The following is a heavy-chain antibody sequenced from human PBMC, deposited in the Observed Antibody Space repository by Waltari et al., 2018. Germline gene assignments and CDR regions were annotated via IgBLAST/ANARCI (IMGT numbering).Heavy chain of an antibody. V-gene: IGHV1-69*14. CDR3: ARDEGTHVYGDYGAFDI. CDR1: GGTFSSYA. Sequence: QVQLVQSGAEVKKPGSSVKVSCKASGGTFSSYAISWVRQAPGQGLEWMGRIIPIFGTANYAQKFQGRVTITADKSTSTAYMELSSLRSEDTAVYYCARDEGTHVYGDYGAFDIWGQGTMVTVSS. J-gene: IGHJ3*02. CDR2: IIPIFGTA. D-gene: IGHD4-17*01.